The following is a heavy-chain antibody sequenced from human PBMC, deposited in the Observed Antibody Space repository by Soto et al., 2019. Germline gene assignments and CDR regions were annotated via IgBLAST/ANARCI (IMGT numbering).Heavy chain of an antibody. J-gene: IGHJ6*02. CDR2: IVPMLGTP. CDR1: GGTFDNFI. V-gene: IGHV1-69*01. Sequence: QVQLVQSGAEVKEPGSSVRVSCKASGGTFDNFIMNWVRQTPGQGLEWMGGIVPMLGTPTYAEKFKVRDTISATGSTSTIYMEVTSLSSDDTAICYCASYGTFPSPISHYSGMVVFGQGITVTVSS. CDR3: ASYGTFPSPISHYSGMVV. D-gene: IGHD1-7*01.